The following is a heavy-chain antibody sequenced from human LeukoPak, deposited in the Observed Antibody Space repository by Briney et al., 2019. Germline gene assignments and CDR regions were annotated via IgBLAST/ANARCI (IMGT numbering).Heavy chain of an antibody. CDR1: GFTFSRYG. J-gene: IGHJ4*02. CDR3: ARDFGFSPSSGYSFDY. D-gene: IGHD3-22*01. CDR2: ILNDGSNR. Sequence: GQSLRLSCAASGFTFSRYGMHWVRQAPGKGLEWVAVILNDGSNRQYVDSVKGRFTISRHNSKNTLYLQMNSLRADDTAVYYCARDFGFSPSSGYSFDYWGQGTLVTVSS. V-gene: IGHV3-33*05.